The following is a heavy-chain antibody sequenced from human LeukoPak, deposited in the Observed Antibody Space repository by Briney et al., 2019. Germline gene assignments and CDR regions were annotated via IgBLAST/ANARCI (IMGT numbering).Heavy chain of an antibody. D-gene: IGHD6-19*01. J-gene: IGHJ4*02. CDR2: ISGSGGST. V-gene: IGHV3-23*01. CDR3: AKSRRSGWSSFDC. CDR1: GFTFSSHA. Sequence: GGSLRLSCAASGFTFSSHAISWVRQAPGKGLEWVSGISGSGGSTYYADSVKGRFTISRDNSKNTLYLQMNSLTVEDTAVYYCAKSRRSGWSSFDCWGQGTLVTVSS.